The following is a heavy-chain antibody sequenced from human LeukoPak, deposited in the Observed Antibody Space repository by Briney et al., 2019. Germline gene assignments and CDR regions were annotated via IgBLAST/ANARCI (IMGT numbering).Heavy chain of an antibody. CDR2: INTDGRVT. J-gene: IGHJ4*02. D-gene: IGHD2-21*02. Sequence: GGSPRLSCAASGFTFSAYWMHWVRQVPGKGLVWVSHINTDGRVTNYADSVRGRFTISRDNAKNTLFLQMNSLTAEDTALYYCVRDQGGRDDYWGQGTLVTVSS. CDR1: GFTFSAYW. CDR3: VRDQGGRDDY. V-gene: IGHV3-74*01.